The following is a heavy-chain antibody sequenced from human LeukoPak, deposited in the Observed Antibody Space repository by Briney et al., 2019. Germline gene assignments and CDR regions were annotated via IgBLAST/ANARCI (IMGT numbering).Heavy chain of an antibody. CDR3: ARDAAAADPQTYYYYYYMDV. V-gene: IGHV4-39*07. D-gene: IGHD6-13*01. J-gene: IGHJ6*03. CDR1: GGSISSSSYY. Sequence: SETLSLTCTVSGGSISSSSYYWGWIRQPPGKGLEWIGSICYSGSTYYNPSLKSRVTISVDTSKNQFSLKLSSVTAADTAVYYCARDAAAADPQTYYYYYYMDVWGKGTTVTVSS. CDR2: ICYSGST.